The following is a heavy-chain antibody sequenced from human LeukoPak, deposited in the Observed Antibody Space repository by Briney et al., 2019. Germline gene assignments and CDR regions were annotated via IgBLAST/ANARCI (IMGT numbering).Heavy chain of an antibody. CDR2: IYPSDSDT. J-gene: IGHJ4*02. V-gene: IGHV5-51*01. Sequence: GESLKISCKGSGYSFTSYWIGWVRQMPGKGLEWMGFIYPSDSDTRYSPSFQGQVTISADKSINTAYLQWSSLKASDTAMYYCARLDPDTAMVYFDYWGQGTLVTVSS. CDR3: ARLDPDTAMVYFDY. CDR1: GYSFTSYW. D-gene: IGHD5-18*01.